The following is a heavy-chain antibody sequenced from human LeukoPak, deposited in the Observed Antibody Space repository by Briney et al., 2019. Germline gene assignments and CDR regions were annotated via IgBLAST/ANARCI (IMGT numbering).Heavy chain of an antibody. D-gene: IGHD3-22*01. CDR2: IYYSGST. J-gene: IGHJ4*02. CDR3: ARDGGYFSSDY. Sequence: SETLSLTCAVYGGSFSGYYWSWIRQPPGKGLEWIGYIYYSGSTYYNPSLKSRVTISVDTSKNQFSLKLSSVTAADTAVYYCARDGGYFSSDYWGQGTLVTVSS. CDR1: GGSFSGYY. V-gene: IGHV4-30-4*08.